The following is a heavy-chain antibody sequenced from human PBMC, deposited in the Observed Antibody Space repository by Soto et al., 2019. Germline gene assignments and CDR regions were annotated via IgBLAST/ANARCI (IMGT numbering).Heavy chain of an antibody. CDR2: INTGDGNT. CDR3: ARRSHAGLNSFDP. D-gene: IGHD6-19*01. CDR1: GYTFTTYT. V-gene: IGHV1-3*04. J-gene: IGHJ5*01. Sequence: GASVKVSCKASGYTFTTYTVHWVRQAPGQSLEWMGWINTGDGNTKYSQNFQGRVTMTRDTSASTAYLDLSSLTSEDTALYYCARRSHAGLNSFDPWGQGTLVTVSS.